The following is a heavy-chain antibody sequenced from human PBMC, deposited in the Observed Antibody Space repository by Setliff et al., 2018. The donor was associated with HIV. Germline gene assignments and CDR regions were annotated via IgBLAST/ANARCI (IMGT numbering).Heavy chain of an antibody. CDR1: GYMFTSYG. CDR3: TKDGLAAGARAFDI. CDR2: ISGYNGNT. D-gene: IGHD6-13*01. Sequence: GASVKVSCKASGYMFTSYGIGWVRQAPGQGLQWVGWISGYNGNTHYAQNVQGRVTMTTDTSTNTAYMDLRSLRSDDTAVYYCTKDGLAAGARAFDIRGQGTMVTVSS. J-gene: IGHJ3*02. V-gene: IGHV1-18*01.